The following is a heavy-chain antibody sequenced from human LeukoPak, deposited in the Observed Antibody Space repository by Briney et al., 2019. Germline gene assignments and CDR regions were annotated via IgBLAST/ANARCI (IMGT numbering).Heavy chain of an antibody. J-gene: IGHJ4*02. Sequence: GGSLRLSCAASGFTFSSYGMHWVRQGPGKGLEWVAVIWYDGSNKYYADSVKGRFTISRDNSKNTLYLQMNSLRAEDTAVYYCARESYSGYDLPLGYWGQGTLVTVSS. CDR2: IWYDGSNK. CDR3: ARESYSGYDLPLGY. CDR1: GFTFSSYG. D-gene: IGHD5-12*01. V-gene: IGHV3-33*01.